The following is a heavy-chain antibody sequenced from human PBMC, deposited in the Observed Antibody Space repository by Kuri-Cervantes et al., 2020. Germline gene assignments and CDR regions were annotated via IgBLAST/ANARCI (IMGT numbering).Heavy chain of an antibody. V-gene: IGHV1-69*13. CDR1: GYTFTRYG. Sequence: SVKVSCKASGYTFTRYGISWVRQAPGQGLEWMGGIIPIFGTANYAQKFQGRVTITADESTSTAYMELSSLRSDDTAVYYCYSSSHAFDIWGQGTMVTVSS. CDR2: IIPIFGTA. D-gene: IGHD6-13*01. J-gene: IGHJ3*02. CDR3: YSSSHAFDI.